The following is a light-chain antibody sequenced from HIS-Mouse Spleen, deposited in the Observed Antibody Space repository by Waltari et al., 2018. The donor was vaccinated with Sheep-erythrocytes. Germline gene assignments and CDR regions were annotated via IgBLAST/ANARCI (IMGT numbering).Light chain of an antibody. Sequence: DIVMTQSLLSLPVTPGEPASISCRSSQSLLHSNGYNYLDWYLQKPGQSPQLLIYLGSQRASGVPDRFSGSGSGTDFTLKISRVEAEDVGVYYCMQALQTPRTFGQGTKVEIK. J-gene: IGKJ1*01. CDR1: QSLLHSNGYNY. CDR2: LGS. CDR3: MQALQTPRT. V-gene: IGKV2-28*01.